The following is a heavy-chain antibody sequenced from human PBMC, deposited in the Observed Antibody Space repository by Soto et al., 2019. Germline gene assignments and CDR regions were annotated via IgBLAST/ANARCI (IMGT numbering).Heavy chain of an antibody. CDR2: IWHDGGNK. CDR1: GFTFSSYG. D-gene: IGHD3-16*01. J-gene: IGHJ4*02. V-gene: IGHV3-33*01. Sequence: QVQLVESGGGVVQPGRSLRLSCAASGFTFSSYGMHWVRQAPGKGLEWVAFIWHDGGNKFYAESVQGRFTISRDNSKNTLYPQMTSLSAEDTAMYYCARDGDVNTGFGKDYWGQGTLVTVSS. CDR3: ARDGDVNTGFGKDY.